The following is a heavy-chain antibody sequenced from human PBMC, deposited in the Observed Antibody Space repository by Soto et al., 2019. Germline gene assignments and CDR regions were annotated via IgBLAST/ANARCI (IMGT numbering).Heavy chain of an antibody. CDR2: IYYSGST. D-gene: IGHD3-22*01. Sequence: SETLSLTCTVSGGSISSGDYYWSWIRQPPGKGLEWIGYIYYSGSTYYNPSLKSRVTISVDTSKNQFSLKLSSVTAADTAVYYCASTPYYYDSSGYFDWGQGTLVTVSS. V-gene: IGHV4-30-4*01. CDR1: GGSISSGDYY. J-gene: IGHJ4*02. CDR3: ASTPYYYDSSGYFD.